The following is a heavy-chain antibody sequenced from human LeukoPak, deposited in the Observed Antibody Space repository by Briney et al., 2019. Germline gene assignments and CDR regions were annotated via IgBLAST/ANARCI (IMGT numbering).Heavy chain of an antibody. CDR2: IYSGGST. CDR1: GFTVSSNY. V-gene: IGHV3-66*01. D-gene: IGHD5-18*01. Sequence: GVTLRLSCAASGFTVSSNYMSWVRQAPGKGLEWVSVIYSGGSTYYADSVKGRFTISRDNSKNMLYLQMNSLRVEDTAVYYCARALGIQLTWGQGTLVTVSS. CDR3: ARALGIQLT. J-gene: IGHJ4*02.